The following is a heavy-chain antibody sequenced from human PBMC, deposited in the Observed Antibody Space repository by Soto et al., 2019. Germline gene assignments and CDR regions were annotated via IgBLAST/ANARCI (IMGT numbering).Heavy chain of an antibody. Sequence: GGSLRLSCAASGFTFSSYGMHWVRQAPGKGLEWVAVIWYDGSNKYYADSVKGRFTISRDNSKNTLYLQMNSLRAEDTAVYYCARDHSDSRLIDITFDYWGQGTLVTVSS. D-gene: IGHD6-13*01. J-gene: IGHJ4*02. CDR3: ARDHSDSRLIDITFDY. CDR1: GFTFSSYG. CDR2: IWYDGSNK. V-gene: IGHV3-33*01.